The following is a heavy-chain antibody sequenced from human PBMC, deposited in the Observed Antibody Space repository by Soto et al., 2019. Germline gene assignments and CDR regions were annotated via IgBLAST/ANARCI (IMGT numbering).Heavy chain of an antibody. CDR2: IYYSGST. V-gene: IGHV4-59*08. D-gene: IGHD6-19*01. Sequence: PSETLSLTCTVSGGSISSYYWSWIRQPPGKGLEWIGYIYYSGSTYYNPSLKSRVTISVDTSKNQFSLKLSSVTAADTAVYYCANYSSGRAFDIWGQGTMVTVSS. CDR1: GGSISSYY. J-gene: IGHJ3*02. CDR3: ANYSSGRAFDI.